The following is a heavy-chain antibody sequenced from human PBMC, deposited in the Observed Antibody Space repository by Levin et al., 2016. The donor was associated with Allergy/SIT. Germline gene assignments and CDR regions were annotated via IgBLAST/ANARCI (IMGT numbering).Heavy chain of an antibody. CDR2: IYTSGST. CDR1: GGSISSDNYY. J-gene: IGHJ6*02. CDR3: ARGKDYGVRGYGMDV. Sequence: SETLSLTCTVSGGSISSDNYYWNWIRQPAGKGLEWIGRIYTSGSTNYNPSLKSRLTMSVDTSKNHFSLKLSSVTAADTAVYYCARGKDYGVRGYGMDVWGQGTTVTVSS. V-gene: IGHV4-61*02. D-gene: IGHD4-17*01.